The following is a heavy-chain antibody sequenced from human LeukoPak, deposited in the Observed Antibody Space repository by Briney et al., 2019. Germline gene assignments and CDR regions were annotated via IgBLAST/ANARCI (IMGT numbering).Heavy chain of an antibody. J-gene: IGHJ4*02. CDR1: GGTFSSYA. Sequence: EALVKVSCKASGGTFSSYAISWVRQAPGQGLEWMGGIIPIFGTANYAQKFQGRVTITADESTSTAYMELSSLRSEDTAVYYCASAGPYSSGWFHWGQGTLVTVSS. D-gene: IGHD6-19*01. CDR3: ASAGPYSSGWFH. V-gene: IGHV1-69*01. CDR2: IIPIFGTA.